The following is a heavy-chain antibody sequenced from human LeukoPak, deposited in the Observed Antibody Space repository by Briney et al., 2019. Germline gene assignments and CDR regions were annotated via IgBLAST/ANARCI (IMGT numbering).Heavy chain of an antibody. CDR1: GFTFSSYG. CDR2: ISGSGGST. V-gene: IGHV3-23*01. D-gene: IGHD4-17*01. J-gene: IGHJ3*02. CDR3: AKDVSVTTLVSVDAFDI. Sequence: PGGSLRLSCAASGFTFSSYGMSWVRQAPGKGLEWVSAISGSGGSTYYADSVKGRFTISRDNSKNTLYLQMNSLRAEDTAVYYCAKDVSVTTLVSVDAFDIWGQGTMVTVSS.